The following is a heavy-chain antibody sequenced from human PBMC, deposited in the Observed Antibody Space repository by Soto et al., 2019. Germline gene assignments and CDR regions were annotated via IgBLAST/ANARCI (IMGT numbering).Heavy chain of an antibody. Sequence: GWSLRLSCAASGFTFSSYSMNWVRQAPGKGLEWVSSISSSSSYIYYADSVKGRFTISRDNAKNSLYLQMNSLRAEDTAVYYCARDLTNGDITYSYYYMDVWRTGTTVTVSS. CDR2: ISSSSSYI. CDR3: ARDLTNGDITYSYYYMDV. D-gene: IGHD4-17*01. CDR1: GFTFSSYS. V-gene: IGHV3-21*01. J-gene: IGHJ6*03.